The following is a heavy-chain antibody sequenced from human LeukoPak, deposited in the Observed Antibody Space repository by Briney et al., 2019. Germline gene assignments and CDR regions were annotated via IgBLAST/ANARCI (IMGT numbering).Heavy chain of an antibody. J-gene: IGHJ4*02. CDR3: ARDDVVAGNFDY. Sequence: PGGSLRLSCAASGFTVSSNYMSWVRQAPGKGLEWVSVIYSGGSTYYADSVKGRFTISRDNSKNTLYLQMNSLRAEDAAVYYCARDDVVAGNFDYWGQGTLVTVSS. V-gene: IGHV3-66*01. CDR1: GFTVSSNY. CDR2: IYSGGST. D-gene: IGHD6-19*01.